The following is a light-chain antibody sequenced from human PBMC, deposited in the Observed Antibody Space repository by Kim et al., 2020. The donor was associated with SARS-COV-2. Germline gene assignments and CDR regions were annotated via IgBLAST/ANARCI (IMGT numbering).Light chain of an antibody. Sequence: ALGQTVQIAGRGDSLRSYYATWYQQKPGQAPILVIYGKNNRPSGIPDRFSGSSSGNTASLPITGTQAGDEADYYCNSRDSNDNVVFGGGTKLTVL. J-gene: IGLJ2*01. CDR1: SLRSYY. CDR3: NSRDSNDNVV. CDR2: GKN. V-gene: IGLV3-19*01.